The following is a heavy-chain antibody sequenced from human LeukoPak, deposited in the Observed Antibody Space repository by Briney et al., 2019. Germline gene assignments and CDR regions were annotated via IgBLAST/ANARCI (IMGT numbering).Heavy chain of an antibody. J-gene: IGHJ3*02. D-gene: IGHD3-22*01. CDR2: IYSGGST. CDR3: ASRDYYDSSGYFDAFDI. CDR1: GFTVSSNY. Sequence: GGSLRLSCAASGFTVSSNYMSWVRQAPGKGLEWVSVIYSGGSTYYADSVKGRFTISRDNSKNTLYLQMNSLRAEDTAVYYCASRDYYDSSGYFDAFDIWGQGTMVTVSS. V-gene: IGHV3-66*01.